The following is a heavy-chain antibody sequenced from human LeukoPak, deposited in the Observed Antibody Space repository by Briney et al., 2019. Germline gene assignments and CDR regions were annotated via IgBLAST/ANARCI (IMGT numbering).Heavy chain of an antibody. D-gene: IGHD7-27*01. CDR2: MYHSGST. Sequence: SETLSLTCTVSGYSIRTDYYWGWIRQPPGKGLEWIGTMYHSGSTNYNPSLKSRVTISVDTSKNQFSLKLSSVTAADTAVYFCARGFRGDNFDYWGQGTLVTVSS. V-gene: IGHV4-38-2*02. J-gene: IGHJ4*02. CDR1: GYSIRTDYY. CDR3: ARGFRGDNFDY.